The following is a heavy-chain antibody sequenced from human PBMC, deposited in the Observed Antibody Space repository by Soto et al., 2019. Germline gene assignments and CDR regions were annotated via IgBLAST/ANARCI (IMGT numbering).Heavy chain of an antibody. Sequence: GGSLRLSCATSVFTFGTYAMSWVRQSPGKGLDWVSAISGSGGTTFHADSVKGRFTISRDNSKNTLYLQMDSLRAEDTALYYSATHYYYKNGVFFYDGGKEPLVPVS. CDR2: ISGSGGTT. V-gene: IGHV3-23*01. D-gene: IGHD3-10*01. CDR3: ATHYYYKNGVFFYD. J-gene: IGHJ4*02. CDR1: VFTFGTYA.